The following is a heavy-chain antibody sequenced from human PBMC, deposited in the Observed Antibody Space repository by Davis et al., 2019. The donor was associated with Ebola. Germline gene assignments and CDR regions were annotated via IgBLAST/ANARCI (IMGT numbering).Heavy chain of an antibody. CDR2: ASHDGTTT. CDR3: ARAVPGKADLDY. V-gene: IGHV3-30*04. Sequence: PGGSLRLSCAASGFPFSNYAMHWVRQTPDKGLEWVAVASHDGTTTYYEDSVKGRFTISRDNSKNTLYLQLNRLRSEDTAVYFCARAVPGKADLDYWGQGTLVTVSS. CDR1: GFPFSNYA. J-gene: IGHJ4*02. D-gene: IGHD6-19*01.